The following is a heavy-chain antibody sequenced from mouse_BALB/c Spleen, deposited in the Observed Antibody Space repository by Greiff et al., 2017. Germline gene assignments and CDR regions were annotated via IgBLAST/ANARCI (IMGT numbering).Heavy chain of an antibody. D-gene: IGHD1-1*01. J-gene: IGHJ2*01. V-gene: IGHV5-6-5*01. Sequence: VQLKESGGGLVKPGGSLKLSCAASGFTFSSYAMSWVRQTPEKRLEWVASISSGGSTYYPDTVKGRFTISRDNAKNTLYLQMSSLKSEDTAMYYCARRSSPYYFDYWGQGTTLTVSS. CDR1: GFTFSSYA. CDR3: ARRSSPYYFDY. CDR2: ISSGGST.